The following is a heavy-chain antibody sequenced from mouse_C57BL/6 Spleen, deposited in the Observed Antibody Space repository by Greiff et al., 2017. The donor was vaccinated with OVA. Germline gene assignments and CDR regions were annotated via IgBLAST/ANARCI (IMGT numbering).Heavy chain of an antibody. CDR3: ARRGYEGYDGWFAY. CDR2: ILPGSGSN. D-gene: IGHD2-3*01. Sequence: VKVVESGAELMKPGASVKLSCKATGYTFTGYWIEWVKQRPGHGLEWIGEILPGSGSNNYNEKFKGKATFTADTSSNTAYMQLSSLTTEDSAIYYCARRGYEGYDGWFAYWGQGTLVTVSA. J-gene: IGHJ3*01. V-gene: IGHV1-9*01. CDR1: GYTFTGYW.